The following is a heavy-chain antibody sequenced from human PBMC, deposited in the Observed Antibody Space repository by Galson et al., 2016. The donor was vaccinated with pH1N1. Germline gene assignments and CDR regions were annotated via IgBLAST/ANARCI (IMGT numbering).Heavy chain of an antibody. J-gene: IGHJ4*02. CDR3: ARGANDYGGMYFDY. CDR1: GGSIFSSTYY. CDR2: IYYSGNT. V-gene: IGHV4-39*07. D-gene: IGHD4/OR15-4a*01. Sequence: LSLTCTVSGGSIFSSTYYWGWIRQPPGKGLEWIANIYYSGNTFYNPSLKSRVSLSVDTSKNQFSLRLSSVTAADTAVYYCARGANDYGGMYFDYWGQGNLVTVSS.